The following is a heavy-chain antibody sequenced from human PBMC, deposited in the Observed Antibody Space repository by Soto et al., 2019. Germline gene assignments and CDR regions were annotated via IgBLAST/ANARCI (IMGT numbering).Heavy chain of an antibody. CDR2: IFSSGTT. J-gene: IGHJ6*02. Sequence: QVQLRESGPGLVMPSQTLSLTCTVSGDSISSGNKYWSWIRQPPGKGLDWIGYIFSSGTTYYNPSLKSRLTMSLAASQNQFALKLNSPTDADTAVYFCARVPSPFDYYYAMDVWGQGTTVTVSS. V-gene: IGHV4-30-4*01. D-gene: IGHD3-16*01. CDR1: GDSISSGNKY. CDR3: ARVPSPFDYYYAMDV.